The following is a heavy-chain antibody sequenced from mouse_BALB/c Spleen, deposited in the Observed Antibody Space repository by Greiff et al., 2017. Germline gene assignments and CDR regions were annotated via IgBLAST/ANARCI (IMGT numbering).Heavy chain of an antibody. V-gene: IGHV5-9-1*01. J-gene: IGHJ3*01. CDR1: GFTFSSYA. Sequence: EVMLVESGGGLVKPGGSLKLSCAASGFTFSSYAMSWVRQTPEKRLEWVATISSGGSYTYYPDSVKGRFTISRDNAKNTLYLQMSSLRSEDTAMYYCARIYYDSAWFAYWGQGTLVTVSA. CDR3: ARIYYDSAWFAY. CDR2: ISSGGSYT. D-gene: IGHD2-4*01.